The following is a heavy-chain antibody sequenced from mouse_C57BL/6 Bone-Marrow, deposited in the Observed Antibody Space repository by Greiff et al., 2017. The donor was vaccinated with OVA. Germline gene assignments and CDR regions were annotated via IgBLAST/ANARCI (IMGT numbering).Heavy chain of an antibody. J-gene: IGHJ1*03. Sequence: VQLQQSGPVLVKPGASVKMSCKASGYTFTDYYMNCVKQSHGKSLEWIGVINPYNGGTSYNQKFKGKATLTVDKSSSTAYMELNSLTSEDSAVYYCARSGYYGSSYEDWYFDVWGTGTTVTVSS. CDR2: INPYNGGT. CDR3: ARSGYYGSSYEDWYFDV. CDR1: GYTFTDYY. V-gene: IGHV1-19*01. D-gene: IGHD1-1*01.